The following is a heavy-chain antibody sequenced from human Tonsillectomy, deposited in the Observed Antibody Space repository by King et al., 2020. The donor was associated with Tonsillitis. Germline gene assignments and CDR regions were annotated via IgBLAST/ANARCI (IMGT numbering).Heavy chain of an antibody. CDR3: ALIILRSARPDYSFGMDV. Sequence: TLKESGPALVKPTQTLTLTCTFSGFSLSTSGMCVSWIRQPPGKALEWLARIDWDDDKYYSTSLKTRLTISKDTSKNQVVLTMTNMDPVDTATYYCALIILRSARPDYSFGMDVWGQGTPVTVSS. D-gene: IGHD6-6*01. J-gene: IGHJ6*02. V-gene: IGHV2-70*11. CDR2: IDWDDDK. CDR1: GFSLSTSGMC.